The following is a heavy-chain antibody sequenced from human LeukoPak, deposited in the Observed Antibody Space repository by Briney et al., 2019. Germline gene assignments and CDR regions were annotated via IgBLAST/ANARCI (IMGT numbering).Heavy chain of an antibody. CDR3: ATDPSGPSDSSGWYYFDN. D-gene: IGHD6-19*01. V-gene: IGHV3-7*01. CDR1: GFIVSNYC. J-gene: IGHJ4*02. CDR2: KNKDASET. Sequence: GGSLRLSCAASGFIVSNYCMGWVRQAPGRGLEGVTYKNKDASETYYVDSVRGRFSISRANAKNSLFLQMNSLRAEDTAVYYCATDPSGPSDSSGWYYFDNWGQGTLVTVSS.